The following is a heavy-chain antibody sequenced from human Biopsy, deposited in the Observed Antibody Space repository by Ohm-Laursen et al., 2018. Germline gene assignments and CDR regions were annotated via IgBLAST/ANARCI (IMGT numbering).Heavy chain of an antibody. CDR3: ARLYRLDDYWNDDPPDAFDV. J-gene: IGHJ3*01. CDR1: GGSIGSDY. Sequence: GTLSLTCTVSGGSIGSDYWSWIRQSPRKGLEWIGHISGRGATNYNPSLRGRVTISVDTSKNQFSLKLSSVTAADTAVFFCARLYRLDDYWNDDPPDAFDVWGQGTMVTVSS. V-gene: IGHV4-59*01. D-gene: IGHD3-3*01. CDR2: ISGRGAT.